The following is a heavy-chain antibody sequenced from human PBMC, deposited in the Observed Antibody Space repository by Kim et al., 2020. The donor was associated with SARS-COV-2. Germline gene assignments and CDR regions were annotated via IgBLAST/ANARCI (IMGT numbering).Heavy chain of an antibody. D-gene: IGHD3-16*02. CDR2: YRSGST. CDR3: ARTSSY. V-gene: IGHV3-66*01. J-gene: IGHJ4*02. Sequence: YRSGSTYYADSVKGRFTISRDNSKNTLYLQMNSLRAEDTAVYYCARTSSYWGQGTLVTVSS.